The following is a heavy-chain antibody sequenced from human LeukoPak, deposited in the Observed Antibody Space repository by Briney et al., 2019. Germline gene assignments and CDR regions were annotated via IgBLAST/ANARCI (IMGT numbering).Heavy chain of an antibody. J-gene: IGHJ3*02. CDR2: IIGSGGST. D-gene: IGHD5-12*01. CDR3: AKDLYSGYDSRAFDI. CDR1: GFAFSSYA. V-gene: IGHV3-23*01. Sequence: PGGSLRLSCAASGFAFSSYAMIWVRQAPGKGLEGFSAIIGSGGSTYYADSVKGRFTISRDNSKNTLYLQMNSLRAEDTAVYYCAKDLYSGYDSRAFDIWGQGTMVTVSS.